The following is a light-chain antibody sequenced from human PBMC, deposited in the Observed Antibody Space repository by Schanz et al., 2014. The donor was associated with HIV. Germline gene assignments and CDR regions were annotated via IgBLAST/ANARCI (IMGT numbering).Light chain of an antibody. CDR2: DAS. CDR1: ESVSSRY. Sequence: IVLTQSPGTLSLSLGERATLSCRASESVSSRYLAWYQQKPGQPPRLLIYDASNRATGFPARFSGSGSGTEFTLSISSLQSEDFAVYYCQQYNNWPPLTFGGGTKVEIK. V-gene: IGKV3-15*01. J-gene: IGKJ4*01. CDR3: QQYNNWPPLT.